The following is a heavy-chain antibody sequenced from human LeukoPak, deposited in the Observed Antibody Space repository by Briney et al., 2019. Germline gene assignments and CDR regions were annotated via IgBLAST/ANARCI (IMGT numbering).Heavy chain of an antibody. D-gene: IGHD2-2*01. V-gene: IGHV4-38-2*02. J-gene: IGHJ4*02. CDR2: IYYSGST. CDR1: GYSISSGYY. CDR3: ARVKRKYQLLKPLHETPSHYFDY. Sequence: SETLSLTCTVSGYSISSGYYWGWIRQPPGKGLEWIGSIYYSGSTYYNPSLKSRVTISLDTSKNQFSLKLSSVTAADTAMYYCARVKRKYQLLKPLHETPSHYFDYWGQGTLVTVSS.